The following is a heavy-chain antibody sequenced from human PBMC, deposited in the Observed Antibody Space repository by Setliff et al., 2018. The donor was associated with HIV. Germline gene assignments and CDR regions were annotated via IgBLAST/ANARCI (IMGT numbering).Heavy chain of an antibody. Sequence: GGSLRLSCAASGFTFSNYALTWVRQAPGKGLEWASSISGSGGSTNYEDSVKGRFTISRDNSKNTLYLQMNSLRVEDTAVYYCASLSGAYRHDHDGFDIWGRGTMVTVSS. CDR3: ASLSGAYRHDHDGFDI. CDR2: ISGSGGST. V-gene: IGHV3-23*01. CDR1: GFTFSNYA. J-gene: IGHJ3*02. D-gene: IGHD2-15*01.